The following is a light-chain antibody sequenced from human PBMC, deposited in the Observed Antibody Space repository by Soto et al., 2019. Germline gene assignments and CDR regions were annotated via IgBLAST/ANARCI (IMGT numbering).Light chain of an antibody. CDR3: QQYETFSPWT. CDR1: QRIDTW. Sequence: DIQTTQAASPVSPSVVYSVTITSPASQRIDTWVAWYQQKPGTAPKLLVYKATILHSGGPPRFSGSGSGTEFTLAISTLQTDDFAPYNCQQYETFSPWTFGKGPKV. CDR2: KAT. V-gene: IGKV1-5*03. J-gene: IGKJ1*01.